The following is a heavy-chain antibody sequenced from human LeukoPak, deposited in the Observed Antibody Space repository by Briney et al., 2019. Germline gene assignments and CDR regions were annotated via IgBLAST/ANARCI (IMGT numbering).Heavy chain of an antibody. CDR3: ARESGEIAVAGYFDY. D-gene: IGHD6-19*01. CDR2: ISSSGSTI. Sequence: GGSLRLSCAASGFTFSDCYMSWIRQAPGKGLEWVSYISSSGSTIYYADSVKGRFTISRDNAKNSLYLQMNSLRAEDTAVYYCARESGEIAVAGYFDYWGQGTLVTVSS. CDR1: GFTFSDCY. V-gene: IGHV3-11*04. J-gene: IGHJ4*02.